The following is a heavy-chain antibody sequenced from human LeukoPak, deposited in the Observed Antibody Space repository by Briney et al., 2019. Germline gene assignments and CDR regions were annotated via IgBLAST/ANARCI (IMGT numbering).Heavy chain of an antibody. D-gene: IGHD2-15*01. Sequence: SETLSLTCTVSGGSISSYYWSWIRQPPGKGLEWIGYIYYSGSTNYNPSLKSRVTTSVDTSKNQFSLKLSSVTAADTAVYYCATMPGYCSGGSCYPDAFDIWGQGTMVTVSS. J-gene: IGHJ3*02. V-gene: IGHV4-59*01. CDR1: GGSISSYY. CDR2: IYYSGST. CDR3: ATMPGYCSGGSCYPDAFDI.